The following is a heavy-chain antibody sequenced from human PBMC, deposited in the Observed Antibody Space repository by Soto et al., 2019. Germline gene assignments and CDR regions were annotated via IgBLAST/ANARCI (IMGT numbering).Heavy chain of an antibody. J-gene: IGHJ4*02. D-gene: IGHD6-13*01. CDR1: GGSISSSNW. CDR2: IYHSGST. CDR3: ARVFTPNIAAAGTFDY. V-gene: IGHV4-4*02. Sequence: QVQLQESGPGLVKPSGTLSLTCAVSGGSISSSNWWSWVRQPPGKGLEWIGEIYHSGSTNYNPSLKSRVTISVDKSKNQFTLKLTAVTAADTAVYYCARVFTPNIAAAGTFDYWGQGTLVTVSS.